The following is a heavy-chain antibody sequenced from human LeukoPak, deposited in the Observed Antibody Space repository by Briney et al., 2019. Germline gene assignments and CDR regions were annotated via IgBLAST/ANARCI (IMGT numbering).Heavy chain of an antibody. CDR1: GYTFTGYY. CDR2: INPNSGGT. CDR3: ARVGETGTLSRPFDY. V-gene: IGHV1-2*02. J-gene: IGHJ4*02. D-gene: IGHD1-7*01. Sequence: GASVKVSCKASGYTFTGYYMHWVRQAPGQGLEWMGWINPNSGGTNYAQKFQGRVTMTRDTSISTAYMELSRLRSDDTAVYYCARVGETGTLSRPFDYWGQGTLVTVSS.